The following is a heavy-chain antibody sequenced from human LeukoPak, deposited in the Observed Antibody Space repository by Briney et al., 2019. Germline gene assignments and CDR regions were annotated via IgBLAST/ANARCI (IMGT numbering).Heavy chain of an antibody. CDR1: GFTVSSNS. V-gene: IGHV3-53*01. D-gene: IGHD4/OR15-4a*01. Sequence: AGGSLRLSCTVSGFTVSSNSMSWVRQAPGKGLEWVSFIYSDNPHYSDSVKGRFTISRDNSKNTLYLQMNSLRAEDTAVYYCARRAGAYSHPYDYWGQGTLVTVSS. CDR2: IYSDNP. J-gene: IGHJ4*02. CDR3: ARRAGAYSHPYDY.